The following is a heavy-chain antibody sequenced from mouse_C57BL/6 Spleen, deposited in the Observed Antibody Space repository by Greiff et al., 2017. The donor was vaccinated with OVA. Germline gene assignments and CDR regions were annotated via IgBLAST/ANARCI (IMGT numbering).Heavy chain of an antibody. J-gene: IGHJ2*01. D-gene: IGHD2-2*01. CDR3: ARGNYGYDGDYFDY. V-gene: IGHV5-4*03. CDR1: GFTFSSYA. CDR2: ISDGGSYT. Sequence: EVKLMESGGGLVKPGGSLKLSCAASGFTFSSYAMSWVRQTPEKRLEWVATISDGGSYTYYPDNVKGRFTISRDNAKNNLYLQMSHLKSEDTAMYYCARGNYGYDGDYFDYWGQGTTLTVSS.